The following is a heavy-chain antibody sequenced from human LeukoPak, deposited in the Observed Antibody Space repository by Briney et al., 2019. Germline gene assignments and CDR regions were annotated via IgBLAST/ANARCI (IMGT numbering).Heavy chain of an antibody. D-gene: IGHD2-8*01. V-gene: IGHV3-23*01. Sequence: GGSLRLSCAASGFTFSSYAMSWVRQAPGKGLEWVSAISGSGGSTYYADSVKGRFTISRDNSENTLFLQMSSLRTEDTAVYYCAKDPLGFCTRATCRYLDSWGQGTLVTVSS. J-gene: IGHJ4*03. CDR1: GFTFSSYA. CDR2: ISGSGGST. CDR3: AKDPLGFCTRATCRYLDS.